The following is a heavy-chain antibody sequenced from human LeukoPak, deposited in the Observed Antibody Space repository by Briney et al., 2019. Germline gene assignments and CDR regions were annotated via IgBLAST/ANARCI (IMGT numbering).Heavy chain of an antibody. Sequence: SETLSLTCAVSGFSISSCHYWAWIRQSPGKGLEWIGTISHSGNTYYNSSLKSRLAVSVDTSKNHFSLNLNSLTAADTAVYHCARPRVVHYNFRSGLHWYFDVWGRGTLVTVSS. J-gene: IGHJ2*01. CDR3: ARPRVVHYNFRSGLHWYFDV. CDR2: ISHSGNT. V-gene: IGHV4-38-2*01. D-gene: IGHD3-3*01. CDR1: GFSISSCHY.